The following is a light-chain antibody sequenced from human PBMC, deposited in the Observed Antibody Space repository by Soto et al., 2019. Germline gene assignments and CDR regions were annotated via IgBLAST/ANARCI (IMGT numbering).Light chain of an antibody. Sequence: QSVLTQPASVSGSPGQSITISCTGTRSDVGGYNYVSWYQHHPGKVPKLMIYEVSNRPSGVSNRFSGSKSGTTASLTISGLQAEDEADYYCSSYTSSNTLRFGGGTKVTVL. CDR2: EVS. V-gene: IGLV2-14*01. CDR1: RSDVGGYNY. J-gene: IGLJ3*02. CDR3: SSYTSSNTLR.